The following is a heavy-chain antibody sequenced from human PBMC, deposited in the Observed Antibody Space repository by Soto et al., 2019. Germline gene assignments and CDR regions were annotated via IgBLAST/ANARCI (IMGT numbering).Heavy chain of an antibody. CDR3: VRDSSDIVVVPAAIEGVRAP. V-gene: IGHV3-11*06. CDR1: GFTFSDYY. J-gene: IGHJ5*02. Sequence: PGGSLRLSCAASGFTFSDYYMSWIRQAPGKGLEWISYISSSGASTKYADSVKGRFTISRDNVKNSLYLQMNSLRAEDTAVYYCVRDSSDIVVVPAAIEGVRAPWGQGTPITVSS. D-gene: IGHD2-2*02. CDR2: ISSSGAST.